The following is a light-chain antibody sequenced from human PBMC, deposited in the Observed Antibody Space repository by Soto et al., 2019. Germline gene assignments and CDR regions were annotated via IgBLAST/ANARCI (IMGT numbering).Light chain of an antibody. V-gene: IGKV1-39*01. CDR3: QRSYRIPGR. J-gene: IGKJ1*01. CDR2: AAS. CDR1: QSISSY. Sequence: DFQMTQSPSSLSASVRERVTCXXRASQSISSYLHWYQQKPGKAPXVLIYAASSLQSGVPSGFSGSGCLTDFILTISSLQPEDFATYYCQRSYRIPGRFGQGTRVDI.